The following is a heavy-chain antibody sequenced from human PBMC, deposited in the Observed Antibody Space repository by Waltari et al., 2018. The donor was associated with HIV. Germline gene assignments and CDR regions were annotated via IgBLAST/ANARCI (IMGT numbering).Heavy chain of an antibody. CDR1: GFSFSSEA. V-gene: IGHV3-30*04. CDR3: ARDAAPPEY. CDR2: ISYDGRNK. Sequence: QVQLVESGGGVVQPGRSLRLSCAASGFSFSSEAMHWVRQAPGKGLGWVAAISYDGRNKFYADSVKGRFSISRDNSKNTVYVEMSSLSPEDTAVYFCARDAAPPEYRGQGTLVTVSS. J-gene: IGHJ4*02.